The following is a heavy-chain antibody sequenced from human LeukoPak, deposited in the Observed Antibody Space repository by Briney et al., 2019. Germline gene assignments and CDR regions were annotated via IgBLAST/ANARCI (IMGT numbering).Heavy chain of an antibody. J-gene: IGHJ4*02. D-gene: IGHD6-19*01. CDR1: GFTFSGYG. CDR2: ISGSGGST. CDR3: AIDLAVAEYYFDY. Sequence: GGSLRLSCAASGFTFSGYGMSWVRQAPGKGLKWVSAISGSGGSTYYADSVKGRFTISRDNSKNMLYLQMNSLRAEDTAVYYCAIDLAVAEYYFDYWGQGTLVTVSS. V-gene: IGHV3-23*01.